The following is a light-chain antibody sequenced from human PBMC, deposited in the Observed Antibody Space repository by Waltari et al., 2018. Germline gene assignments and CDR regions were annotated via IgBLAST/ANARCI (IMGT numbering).Light chain of an antibody. V-gene: IGKV1-5*03. Sequence: DIQMTQSPSTLSASAGDRVTITCRASQSISSWLAWYHQKPGKAPKLLIYKASSLESGVPSRFSGSGSGTEFTLTISSLQPDDFATYYCQQYNSYPYTFGQGTKLEIK. CDR3: QQYNSYPYT. CDR2: KAS. CDR1: QSISSW. J-gene: IGKJ2*01.